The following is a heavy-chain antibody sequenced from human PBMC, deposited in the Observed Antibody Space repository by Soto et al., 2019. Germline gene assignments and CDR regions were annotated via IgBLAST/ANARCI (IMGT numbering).Heavy chain of an antibody. CDR2: IRNSGNII. CDR3: TRQNIEHSSGWYP. D-gene: IGHD6-13*01. J-gene: IGHJ5*02. Sequence: DVQLVESGGGVVQPGGSLRLSCAASGFIFRNYHMNWVRQAPGKGLEWVSYIRNSGNIIYYADSVKGRFPISRDNAKHSLYLQMNSLRDEDTAVYYCTRQNIEHSSGWYPWGQGTLVTVSS. V-gene: IGHV3-48*02. CDR1: GFIFRNYH.